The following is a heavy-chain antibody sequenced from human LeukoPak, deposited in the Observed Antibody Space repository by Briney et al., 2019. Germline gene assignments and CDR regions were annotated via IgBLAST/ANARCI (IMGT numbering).Heavy chain of an antibody. CDR1: GFTFSTYG. Sequence: PGGSLRLSCAASGFTFSTYGMHWVRQAPGKGLEWVAFIRYDGSNKYYADSVKGRFTISRDNPKSTLYLQMNSLRAEDTAVYYCARYHCSSTSCYSEVSFDYWGQGTLVTVSS. D-gene: IGHD2-2*01. J-gene: IGHJ4*02. CDR3: ARYHCSSTSCYSEVSFDY. CDR2: IRYDGSNK. V-gene: IGHV3-30*02.